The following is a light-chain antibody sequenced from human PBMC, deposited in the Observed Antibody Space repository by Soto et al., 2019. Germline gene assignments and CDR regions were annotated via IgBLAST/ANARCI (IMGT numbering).Light chain of an antibody. CDR2: DVN. CDR3: CSYARTYTGV. J-gene: IGLJ2*01. V-gene: IGLV2-11*01. CDR1: GSNVGAYNY. Sequence: QSALTQPRSVSGSPGQSVTISCTGTGSNVGAYNYVSWYQQHPGKAPKLMIYDVNKRPSGVPDRFSGSKSDNTASLTISGLQADDEADYFCCSYARTYTGVFGGGTKLTVL.